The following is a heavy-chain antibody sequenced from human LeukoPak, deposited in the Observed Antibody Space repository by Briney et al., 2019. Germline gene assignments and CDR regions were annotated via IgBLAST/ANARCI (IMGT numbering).Heavy chain of an antibody. V-gene: IGHV3-23*01. CDR1: GFTFSSYA. CDR2: ISGSGGST. J-gene: IGHJ4*02. D-gene: IGHD2-15*01. Sequence: PGGSLRLSCAASGFTFSSYAMSWVRQAPGKGLEWVSAISGSGGSTYYADSVKGRFTISRDNSKNTLYLQINSLRAEDTAVYYCAKGAVGYCSGGSCYSAVYWGQGTLVTVSS. CDR3: AKGAVGYCSGGSCYSAVY.